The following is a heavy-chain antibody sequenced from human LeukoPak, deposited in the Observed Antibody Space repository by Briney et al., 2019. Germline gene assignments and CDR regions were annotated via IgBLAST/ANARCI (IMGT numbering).Heavy chain of an antibody. V-gene: IGHV3-43D*04. Sequence: SGGSLRLSCAASGFIFDHYAMHWVRHAPGRGLEWVSLISWDGGSISYADSVKGRFTISRDNRKNSLSLQMNSLRAEDTALYYCAKDGRRYCSGGSCYYVDYWGQGTLVTVSS. D-gene: IGHD2-15*01. CDR3: AKDGRRYCSGGSCYYVDY. CDR1: GFIFDHYA. CDR2: ISWDGGSI. J-gene: IGHJ4*02.